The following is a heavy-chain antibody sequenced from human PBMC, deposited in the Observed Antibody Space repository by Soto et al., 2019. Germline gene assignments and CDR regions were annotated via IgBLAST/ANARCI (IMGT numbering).Heavy chain of an antibody. J-gene: IGHJ4*02. D-gene: IGHD3-22*01. CDR2: FDPEDGET. CDR1: GYTLTELS. V-gene: IGHV1-24*01. Sequence: ASLKVSCKVSGYTLTELSMHCVRQAPGKGLEWMGGFDPEDGETIYAQKFQGRVTMTEDTSTDTAYMELSSLRSEDTAVYYCATGLLYYDSSGYYAFDYWGQGTLVTVSS. CDR3: ATGLLYYDSSGYYAFDY.